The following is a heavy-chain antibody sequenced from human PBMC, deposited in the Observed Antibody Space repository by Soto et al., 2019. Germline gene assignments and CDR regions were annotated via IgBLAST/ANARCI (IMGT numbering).Heavy chain of an antibody. CDR3: AREASPQPPNYDILTGYYNVGRDYYYYMDV. Sequence: KQSQTLSLTCAISGDSVSSNSAAWNWIRQSPSRGLEWLGRTYYRSKWYNDYAVSVKSRITINPDTSKNQFSLQLNSVTPEDTAVYYCAREASPQPPNYDILTGYYNVGRDYYYYMDVWGKGTTVTVSS. D-gene: IGHD3-9*01. CDR1: GDSVSSNSAA. CDR2: TYYRSKWYN. J-gene: IGHJ6*03. V-gene: IGHV6-1*01.